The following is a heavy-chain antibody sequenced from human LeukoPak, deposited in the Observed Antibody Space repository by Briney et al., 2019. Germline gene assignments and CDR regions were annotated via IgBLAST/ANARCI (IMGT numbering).Heavy chain of an antibody. V-gene: IGHV3-23*01. CDR3: AKPSSSGWHGFGS. J-gene: IGHJ4*02. Sequence: PGGSLRLSCAASGFTFSTYAMSWVRQAPGKGLEWVSGISYGGGSTYYADSVKGRFTISRDNSKNTLYLQMNNLRAEDTAVYCCAKPSSSGWHGFGSWSQGTLVTVSS. CDR2: ISYGGGST. D-gene: IGHD6-19*01. CDR1: GFTFSTYA.